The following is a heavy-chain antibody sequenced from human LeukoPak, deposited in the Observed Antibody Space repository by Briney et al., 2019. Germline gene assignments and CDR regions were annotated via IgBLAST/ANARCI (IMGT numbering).Heavy chain of an antibody. Sequence: GGSLRLSCAASGFTFSSYSMNWVRQAPGKGLEWVSSISSSSSYIYYADLVKGRFTISRDNAKNSLYLQMNSLRAEDTAVYYCASIPYDYVWGSYRYPNDAFDIWGQGTMVTVSS. CDR3: ASIPYDYVWGSYRYPNDAFDI. CDR2: ISSSSSYI. V-gene: IGHV3-21*01. CDR1: GFTFSSYS. D-gene: IGHD3-16*02. J-gene: IGHJ3*02.